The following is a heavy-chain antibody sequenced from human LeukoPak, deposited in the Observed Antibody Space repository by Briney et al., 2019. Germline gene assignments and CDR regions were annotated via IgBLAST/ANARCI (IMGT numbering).Heavy chain of an antibody. D-gene: IGHD3-10*01. CDR3: ARDLNDHYYGRDYYYYLDF. CDR2: IIPIFGTT. V-gene: IGHV1-69*13. J-gene: IGHJ6*03. CDR1: GYTFTSYY. Sequence: GASVKVSCKASGYTFTSYYMHWVRQAPGQGLELMGGIIPIFGTTNYAQKFQRRVTITADESTSTAYMELISLRSDETAVCYYARDLNDHYYGRDYYYYLDFWGKGTTVTISS.